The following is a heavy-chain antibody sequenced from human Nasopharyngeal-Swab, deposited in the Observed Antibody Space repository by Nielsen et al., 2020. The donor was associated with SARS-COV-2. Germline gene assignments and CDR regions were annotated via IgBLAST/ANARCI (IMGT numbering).Heavy chain of an antibody. V-gene: IGHV3-53*01. J-gene: IGHJ4*02. Sequence: GGSLRLSCAASGFTFSSYVMSWVRQAPGKGLEWVSFIYSDGSTSYTDSVKGRFTISRDNSKNTLYLQMNSLRAEDTAVYYCARGYKCGNYWGQGTLVTVSS. CDR3: ARGYKCGNY. CDR1: GFTFSSYV. D-gene: IGHD5-18*01. CDR2: IYSDGST.